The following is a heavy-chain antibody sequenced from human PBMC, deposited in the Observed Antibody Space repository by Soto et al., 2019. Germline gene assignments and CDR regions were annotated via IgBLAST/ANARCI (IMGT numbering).Heavy chain of an antibody. V-gene: IGHV1-3*01. CDR1: GYTFTSYG. J-gene: IGHJ4*02. D-gene: IGHD6-13*01. CDR3: ARGAGSSPRPYYFDY. Sequence: ASVKVSCKASGYTFTSYGMHWVRQAPGQRREWMGWINAGNGNTKYSQKFQGRVTITRDTSASTDYMELSSLRSEDTAVYYCARGAGSSPRPYYFDYWGQGTLVTVSS. CDR2: INAGNGNT.